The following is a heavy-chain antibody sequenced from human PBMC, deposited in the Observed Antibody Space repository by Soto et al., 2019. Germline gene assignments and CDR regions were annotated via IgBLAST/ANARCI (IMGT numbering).Heavy chain of an antibody. D-gene: IGHD6-19*01. CDR3: ARVRSSGWHRRLTLILDY. J-gene: IGHJ4*02. Sequence: SETLSLTCAVYGGSFSGYYCSWRRQPPGKGLEWIGEINHSGSTNYNPSLKSRVTISVDTSKNQFSLKLSSVTAADTAVYYCARVRSSGWHRRLTLILDYWGQGTLVTVSS. V-gene: IGHV4-34*01. CDR2: INHSGST. CDR1: GGSFSGYY.